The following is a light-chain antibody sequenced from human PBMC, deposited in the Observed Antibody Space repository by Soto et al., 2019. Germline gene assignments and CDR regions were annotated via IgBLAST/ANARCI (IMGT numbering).Light chain of an antibody. V-gene: IGLV2-14*01. CDR3: NSYTSKSKGV. CDR1: SSDVGGYNY. CDR2: EVS. Sequence: QSALTQPASVSGSPVQSITISCTGTSSDVGGYNYVYWYKQHPGKAPKLIIYEVSNRPSGVSNRFSGSKSGNTASLTISGLQAEDEADYYCNSYTSKSKGVFGTGTKVTVL. J-gene: IGLJ1*01.